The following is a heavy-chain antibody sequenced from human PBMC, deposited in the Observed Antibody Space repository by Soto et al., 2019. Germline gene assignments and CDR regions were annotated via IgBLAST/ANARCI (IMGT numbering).Heavy chain of an antibody. Sequence: QVQLQESGPGLVKPSETLSLTCTVSGGSISSYYWSWIRQPPGKGLEWIGYIYYSGSTNYNPSLKSRVTISVDTSKNQFSLKLSSVTAADTAVYYCARVGSGSFRYYYYYGMDVWGQGTTVTVSS. V-gene: IGHV4-59*01. D-gene: IGHD1-26*01. J-gene: IGHJ6*02. CDR3: ARVGSGSFRYYYYYGMDV. CDR1: GGSISSYY. CDR2: IYYSGST.